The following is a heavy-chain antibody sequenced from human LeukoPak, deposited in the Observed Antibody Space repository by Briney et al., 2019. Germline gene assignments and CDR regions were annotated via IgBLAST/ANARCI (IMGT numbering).Heavy chain of an antibody. V-gene: IGHV3-9*01. CDR3: ARPAVAGLRAGGYDY. D-gene: IGHD6-19*01. J-gene: IGHJ4*02. CDR1: GFTFDDNA. CDR2: ISWNSGGI. Sequence: GGSLRLSCAASGFTFDDNAMHWVRQAPGKGLEWVSGISWNSGGIGYADSVKGRFTISRDNAKNTLYLQMNSLRVEDTAVYYCARPAVAGLRAGGYDYWGQGTLVTVSS.